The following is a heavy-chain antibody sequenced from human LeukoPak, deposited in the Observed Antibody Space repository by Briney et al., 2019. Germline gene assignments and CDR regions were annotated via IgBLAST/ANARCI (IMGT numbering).Heavy chain of an antibody. V-gene: IGHV3-21*01. CDR3: ASIGQWLKDLDY. Sequence: GGSLRLSCAASGFTFSSYWMHWVRQAPGKGLEWVSSISSSSSYIYYADSVKGRFTISRDKAKNSLYLQMNSLRAEDTAVYYCASIGQWLKDLDYWGQGTLVTVSS. D-gene: IGHD6-19*01. J-gene: IGHJ4*02. CDR2: ISSSSSYI. CDR1: GFTFSSYW.